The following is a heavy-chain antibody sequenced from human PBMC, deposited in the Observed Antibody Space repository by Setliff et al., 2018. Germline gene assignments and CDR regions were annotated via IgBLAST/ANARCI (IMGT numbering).Heavy chain of an antibody. D-gene: IGHD3-10*01. V-gene: IGHV4-31*03. CDR1: GGSISSGGYY. J-gene: IGHJ4*02. CDR3: ARVADGSGSFYLGFDY. CDR2: IFHSGST. Sequence: SETLSLTCTVSGGSISSGGYYWSWIRQHPEKGLEWLGYIFHSGSTHYNSSLKSRITISIDTSKNHFSLELNSVTAADSAVYYCARVADGSGSFYLGFDYWGQGILVTVSS.